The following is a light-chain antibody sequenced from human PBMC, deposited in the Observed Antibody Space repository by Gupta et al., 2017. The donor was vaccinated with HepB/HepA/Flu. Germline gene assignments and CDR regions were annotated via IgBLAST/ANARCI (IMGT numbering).Light chain of an antibody. CDR3: CSYAGSYTYVI. V-gene: IGLV2-11*01. J-gene: IGLJ2*01. CDR2: DVS. CDR1: SSDVGSYNY. Sequence: QSALTQPRSVSGSPGQSVTFSCTGTSSDVGSYNYFSWYQQHPGKAPKLMISDVSKRPSGVPERFSGSKSGNTASLTISWLQAEDEADYYCCSYAGSYTYVIFGGGTQLTVL.